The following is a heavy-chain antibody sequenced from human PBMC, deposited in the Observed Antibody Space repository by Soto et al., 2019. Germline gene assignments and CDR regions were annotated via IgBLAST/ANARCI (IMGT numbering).Heavy chain of an antibody. Sequence: QVQLVQSGAEVKKPGSSVKVSCKDSGGTFSSYAISWVRQAPGQGLQWMGGIIPIFGTANYAQKFQGRVTITADESTSTAYMELSSLRSEDTAVYYCARIPSLVAGADYWGQGTLVTVYS. CDR3: ARIPSLVAGADY. J-gene: IGHJ4*02. CDR1: GGTFSSYA. V-gene: IGHV1-69*01. D-gene: IGHD6-19*01. CDR2: IIPIFGTA.